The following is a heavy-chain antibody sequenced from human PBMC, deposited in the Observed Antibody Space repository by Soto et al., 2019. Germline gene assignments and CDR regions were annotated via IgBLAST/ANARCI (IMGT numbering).Heavy chain of an antibody. Sequence: GGSLRLSCAASGFTFSSYEMNWVRQAPGKGLEWVSYISSSGSTIYYADSVKGRFTISRDNAKNSLYLQMNSLRAEDTAVYYCARVYYEKKDAFDIWGEGRMVTV. CDR1: GFTFSSYE. J-gene: IGHJ3*02. V-gene: IGHV3-48*03. D-gene: IGHD3-22*01. CDR2: ISSSGSTI. CDR3: ARVYYEKKDAFDI.